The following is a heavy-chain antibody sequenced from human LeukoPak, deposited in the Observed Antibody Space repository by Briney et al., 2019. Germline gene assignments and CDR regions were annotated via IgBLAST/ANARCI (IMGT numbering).Heavy chain of an antibody. Sequence: GGSLRLSCAASGFTFSSYGMHWVRQAPGKGLEWVAVISYDGSNKYYADSVKGRFTISRDNAKNSLYLQMNSLRAEDTALYYCAKDPYSSGGYWGQGTLVTVSS. V-gene: IGHV3-30*18. J-gene: IGHJ4*02. D-gene: IGHD6-19*01. CDR3: AKDPYSSGGY. CDR1: GFTFSSYG. CDR2: ISYDGSNK.